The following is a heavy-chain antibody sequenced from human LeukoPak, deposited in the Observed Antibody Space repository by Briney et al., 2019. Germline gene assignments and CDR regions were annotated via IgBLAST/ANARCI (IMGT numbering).Heavy chain of an antibody. Sequence: GGSLRLSCAASGFTFTGHNMNWLRLAPGKGLEWVSSISPDSNYKYYVDSVKGRFTISRDNAKSSLYLQMNSLRAEDTAVYYCVRGGYRGFDYEYWGQGTLVTVSS. CDR1: GFTFTGHN. J-gene: IGHJ4*02. D-gene: IGHD5-12*01. CDR3: VRGGYRGFDYEY. CDR2: ISPDSNYK. V-gene: IGHV3-21*01.